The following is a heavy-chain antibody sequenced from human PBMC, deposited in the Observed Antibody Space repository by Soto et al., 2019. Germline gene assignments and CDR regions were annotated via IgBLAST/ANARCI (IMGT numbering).Heavy chain of an antibody. J-gene: IGHJ4*02. CDR2: MNPNSDKT. CDR1: GYTFTSYD. V-gene: IGHV1-8*01. Sequence: QVQLVQSGAEVKKPGASVKVSCKASGYTFTSYDINWVRQATGQGLEWMGYMNPNSDKTGYPQNFQGRVTMPGNTAISRAYMGVSSLTSEDTAVYSCAREGFDYWGQGTLVTVSS. CDR3: AREGFDY.